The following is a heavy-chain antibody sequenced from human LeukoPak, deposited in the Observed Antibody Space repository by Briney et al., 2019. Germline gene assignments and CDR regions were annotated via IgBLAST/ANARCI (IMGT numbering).Heavy chain of an antibody. CDR2: INHSGST. J-gene: IGHJ4*02. D-gene: IGHD4-23*01. V-gene: IGHV4-34*01. CDR1: GGSFSGYY. CDR3: ARGGRWTKVCYFDY. Sequence: SETLSLTCAVYGGSFSGYYWSWIRQPPGKGLEWIGEINHSGSTNYNPSLKSRVTISVDTSKNQFSLKLSSVTAADTAVYYCARGGRWTKVCYFDYWGQGTLVTVSS.